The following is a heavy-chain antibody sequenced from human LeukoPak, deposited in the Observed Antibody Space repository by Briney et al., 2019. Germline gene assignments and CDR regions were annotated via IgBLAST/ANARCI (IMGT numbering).Heavy chain of an antibody. CDR3: ARDLSERYSTDY. CDR1: GFTFRKYA. J-gene: IGHJ4*02. Sequence: PGRSLRLSCAASGFTFRKYAIHWVRQAPGKGLEWVAFISWDGSTKYYADSVKGRFTISRDNSQNTLDLQMNSLRAEDTAVYYCARDLSERYSTDYWGQGTLVTVSS. V-gene: IGHV3-30-3*01. CDR2: ISWDGSTK. D-gene: IGHD1-26*01.